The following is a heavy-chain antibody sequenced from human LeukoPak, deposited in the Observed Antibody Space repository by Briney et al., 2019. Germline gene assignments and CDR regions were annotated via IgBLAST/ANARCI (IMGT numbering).Heavy chain of an antibody. J-gene: IGHJ4*02. CDR3: AKESQLAVAPYYFDY. V-gene: IGHV3-9*01. Sequence: ARSLTLSCAASGFTFDDYAMHWVRQAPGKGLEWVSGISWNSGSIGYADSVKGRFTISRDNAKYSLYLQLNSLRAEDTALDYCAKESQLAVAPYYFDYWGQGSLVTVSS. D-gene: IGHD6-19*01. CDR1: GFTFDDYA. CDR2: ISWNSGSI.